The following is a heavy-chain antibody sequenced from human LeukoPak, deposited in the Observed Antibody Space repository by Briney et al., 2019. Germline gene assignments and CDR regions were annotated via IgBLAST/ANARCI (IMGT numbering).Heavy chain of an antibody. Sequence: SETLSLTCTVSGASISTNYWSWIRQPPEKGLEWIGYVYYSGNTNYNPSLKSRVTISVDTLKNQFSLKMSSVTAADTATYYCARGVVAATGYDYWGQGTLVTVSS. CDR2: VYYSGNT. J-gene: IGHJ4*02. V-gene: IGHV4-59*01. CDR3: ARGVVAATGYDY. D-gene: IGHD2-15*01. CDR1: GASISTNY.